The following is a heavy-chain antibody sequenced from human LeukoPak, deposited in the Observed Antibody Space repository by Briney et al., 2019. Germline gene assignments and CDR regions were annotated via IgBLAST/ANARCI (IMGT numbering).Heavy chain of an antibody. CDR3: ARVCSEVYYDFFNCFDY. CDR1: GGTFSSYA. D-gene: IGHD3-3*01. Sequence: GASVKVSCKASGGTFSSYAISWVRQAPGQGLEWMGRIIPILGIANYAQKFQGRVTMTTDTSTSTAYMELRSLRSDDTAVYYCARVCSEVYYDFFNCFDYWGQGTLVTVSS. CDR2: IIPILGIA. V-gene: IGHV1-69*04. J-gene: IGHJ4*02.